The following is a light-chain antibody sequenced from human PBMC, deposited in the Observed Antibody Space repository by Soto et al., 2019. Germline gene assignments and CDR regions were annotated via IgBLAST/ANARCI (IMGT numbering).Light chain of an antibody. J-gene: IGLJ1*01. CDR3: ATWDDSPNGYV. CDR1: SSNIGSNT. V-gene: IGLV1-44*01. CDR2: SDI. Sequence: QSVLTQPPSASGTPGQRVTISCSGSSSNIGSNTINWYQQLPGTAPKLLIYSDIQRPSGVPDRFSGSKSGTSASLAISGLQSEDEADYYCATWDDSPNGYVFGAGTKVTVL.